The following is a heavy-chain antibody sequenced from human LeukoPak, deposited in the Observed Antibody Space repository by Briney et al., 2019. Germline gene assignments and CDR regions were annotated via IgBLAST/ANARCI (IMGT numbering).Heavy chain of an antibody. J-gene: IGHJ6*03. V-gene: IGHV1-46*01. CDR3: ARGRYYGSGSPGNMDV. CDR2: INPSGGST. D-gene: IGHD3-10*01. CDR1: GYTFTSYY. Sequence: APVKVSCKASGYTFTSYYMHWVRQAPGQGLEWMGIINPSGGSTSYAQKFQGRVTMTRDTSTSTVYMELSSLRSEDTAVYYCARGRYYGSGSPGNMDVWGKGTTVTVSS.